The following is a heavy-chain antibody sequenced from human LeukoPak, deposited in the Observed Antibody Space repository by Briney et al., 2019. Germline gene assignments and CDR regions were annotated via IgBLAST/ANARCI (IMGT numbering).Heavy chain of an antibody. J-gene: IGHJ4*02. D-gene: IGHD6-6*01. Sequence: GGSLRLSCAASGFTFSSYWMSWVRQAPGKGLEWVSVIYSGGSTYYADSVKGRFTISRDNSKNTLYLQMNSLRAEDTAVYYCARVASIAAQPYYFDYWGQGTLVTVSS. CDR1: GFTFSSYW. CDR2: IYSGGST. CDR3: ARVASIAAQPYYFDY. V-gene: IGHV3-66*01.